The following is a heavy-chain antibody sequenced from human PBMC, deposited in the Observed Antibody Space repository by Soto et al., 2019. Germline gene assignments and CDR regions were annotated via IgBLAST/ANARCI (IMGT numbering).Heavy chain of an antibody. CDR3: AKPPSSSWYWFDP. D-gene: IGHD6-13*01. CDR2: TYYRSRWYN. V-gene: IGHV6-1*01. Sequence: PSQTLSLTCAISGDSVSSNSAAWNWIRQSPSRGLEWLGRTYYRSRWYNDYAVSVRSRITVNPDTSKNQFSLHLNSVTPEDTAVYYCAKPPSSSWYWFDPWGQGTLVTVSS. J-gene: IGHJ5*02. CDR1: GDSVSSNSAA.